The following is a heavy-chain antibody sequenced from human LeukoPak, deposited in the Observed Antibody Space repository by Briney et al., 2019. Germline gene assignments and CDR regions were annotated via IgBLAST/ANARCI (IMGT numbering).Heavy chain of an antibody. D-gene: IGHD5-18*01. CDR1: GFTFSSYS. CDR2: ISSSSSII. J-gene: IGHJ4*01. V-gene: IGHV3-48*01. Sequence: GGSLRLSCAGSGFTFSSYSMNWVRQAPGKGLEWVSYISSSSSIIDSADSVKGRFTISRDNAKNSLYLQMNSLRAEDTAVYYCARARGYSYGYSDYWGQEPWSPSPQ. CDR3: ARARGYSYGYSDY.